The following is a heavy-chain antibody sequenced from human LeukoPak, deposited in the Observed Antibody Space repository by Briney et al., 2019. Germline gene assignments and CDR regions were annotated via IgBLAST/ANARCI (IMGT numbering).Heavy chain of an antibody. J-gene: IGHJ4*02. V-gene: IGHV3-23*01. D-gene: IGHD3-22*01. CDR3: AKRGVVIRVILVGFHKEAYYFDF. CDR1: GLTLSNYG. Sequence: GGSLRLSCAVSGLTLSNYGMSWVRQAPGKGLEWVAGISDSGGRTNYADSVKGRFTISRDNPKNTLYLQMNSLRAEDTAVYFCAKRGVVIRVILVGFHKEAYYFDFWGQGALVTVSS. CDR2: ISDSGGRT.